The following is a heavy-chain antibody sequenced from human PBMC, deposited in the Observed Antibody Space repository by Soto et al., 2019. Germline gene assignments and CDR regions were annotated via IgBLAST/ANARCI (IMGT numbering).Heavy chain of an antibody. CDR2: ISSTGRTI. Sequence: PGGSLSLSCGASGFTFSNYYMSWIRQAPGKGLEWVSYISSTGRTIYYADSVKGRFTVSRDNAQNSLSLKLNSLRVEDTAVYYCARSYSSGWEFDYWGQGTQATVSS. D-gene: IGHD6-19*01. CDR3: ARSYSSGWEFDY. CDR1: GFTFSNYY. V-gene: IGHV3-11*01. J-gene: IGHJ4*02.